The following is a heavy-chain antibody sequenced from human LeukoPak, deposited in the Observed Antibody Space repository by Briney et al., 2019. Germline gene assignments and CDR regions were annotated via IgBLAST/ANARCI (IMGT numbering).Heavy chain of an antibody. CDR3: ARDLTYDILTGCPDY. CDR1: GYTFTSYG. J-gene: IGHJ4*02. Sequence: ASVKVSCKASGYTFTSYGISWVRQARGQGLEWMGWISAYNGNTNYAQKLQGRVTMTTDTSTSTAYMELRSLRSDDTAVYYCARDLTYDILTGCPDYWGQGTLVTVSS. D-gene: IGHD3-9*01. V-gene: IGHV1-18*01. CDR2: ISAYNGNT.